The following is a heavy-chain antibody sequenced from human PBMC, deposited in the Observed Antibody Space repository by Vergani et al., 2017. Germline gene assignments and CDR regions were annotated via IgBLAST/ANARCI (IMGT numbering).Heavy chain of an antibody. CDR3: ARGRRPVASSYYDRSGYYFSDYFDY. J-gene: IGHJ4*02. CDR1: GYTFTGYY. CDR2: INPKSGGT. V-gene: IGHV1-2*02. Sequence: QVLLVQSGAEVKKPGASVKVSCKASGYTFTGYYMHWVRQAPGQGLEWMGWINPKSGGTNYAQKFQGRVTMTRDTSSSTAYMELSRLRSDDTAVYYCARGRRPVASSYYDRSGYYFSDYFDYWGQGTLVPVSS. D-gene: IGHD3-22*01.